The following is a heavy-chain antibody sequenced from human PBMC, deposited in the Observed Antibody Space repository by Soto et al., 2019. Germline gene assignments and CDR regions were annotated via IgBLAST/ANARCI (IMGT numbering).Heavy chain of an antibody. CDR1: GYTFTSYG. CDR2: ISAYNGNT. J-gene: IGHJ6*02. D-gene: IGHD1-26*01. V-gene: IGHV1-18*01. Sequence: GASVKVSCKASGYTFTSYGISWVRQAPGQGLEWMGWISAYNGNTNYAQKLQGRVTMTTDTFTSTAYMELRSLRSDDTAVYYCARVEIVGATTTYGMDVWGQGTTVTVSS. CDR3: ARVEIVGATTTYGMDV.